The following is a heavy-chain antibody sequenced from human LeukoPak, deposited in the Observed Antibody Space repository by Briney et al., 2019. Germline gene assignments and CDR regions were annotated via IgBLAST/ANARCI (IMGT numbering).Heavy chain of an antibody. J-gene: IGHJ6*02. Sequence: SETLSLTWTVAGGSISSYYWSWIRQPPGKGLEWIGYIYYSGSTNYNPSLKSRVTISVDTSKNQFSLKLSSVTAADTAVYYCARGVWYCSSTSCYTGTYYYYGMDVWGQGTTVTVSS. CDR1: GGSISSYY. V-gene: IGHV4-59*01. CDR3: ARGVWYCSSTSCYTGTYYYYGMDV. D-gene: IGHD2-2*02. CDR2: IYYSGST.